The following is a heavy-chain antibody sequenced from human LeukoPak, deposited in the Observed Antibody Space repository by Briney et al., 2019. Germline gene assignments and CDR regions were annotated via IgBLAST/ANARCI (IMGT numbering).Heavy chain of an antibody. CDR3: VTRSYTSGWPT. V-gene: IGHV1-2*02. CDR2: INPNSGGA. Sequence: ASVKVSCKASGNTFIGNYIHWVRQARGQGLEWMGWINPNSGGANYVQRFQGRVTMTRDTSVTTAFLDLDRLTSDDTAVYYCVTRSYTSGWPTWGQGTLVTVSS. J-gene: IGHJ5*02. D-gene: IGHD6-19*01. CDR1: GNTFIGNY.